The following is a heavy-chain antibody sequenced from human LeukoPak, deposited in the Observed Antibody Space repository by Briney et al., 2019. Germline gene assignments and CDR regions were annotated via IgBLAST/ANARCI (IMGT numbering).Heavy chain of an antibody. V-gene: IGHV1-69*13. D-gene: IGHD4-17*01. CDR1: GGTFSSYA. CDR3: ARDYGDYDSTDDAFDI. CDR2: IIPIFGTA. Sequence: ASVKVSCKASGGTFSSYAISWVRQAPGQGLEWMGGIIPIFGTANYAQKFQGRVTITADESTSTAYMELSSLRSEDTAVYYCARDYGDYDSTDDAFDIWGQGTMVTVSS. J-gene: IGHJ3*02.